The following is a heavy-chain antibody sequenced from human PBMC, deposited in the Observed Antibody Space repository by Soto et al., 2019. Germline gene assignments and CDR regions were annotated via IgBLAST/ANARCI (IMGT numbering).Heavy chain of an antibody. V-gene: IGHV4-4*02. CDR2: IYHSGST. J-gene: IGHJ5*02. Sequence: PSETCPSPALSLVAPSAVVTGELGPPAPGKGVEWIGEIYHSGSTNYNPSLKSRVTISVDKSKNQFSLKLSSVTAADTAVYYCARGEWDCSGGSCYPLRLWFDPWGQGTLVTVSS. CDR3: ARGEWDCSGGSCYPLRLWFDP. D-gene: IGHD2-15*01. CDR1: VAPSAVVTG.